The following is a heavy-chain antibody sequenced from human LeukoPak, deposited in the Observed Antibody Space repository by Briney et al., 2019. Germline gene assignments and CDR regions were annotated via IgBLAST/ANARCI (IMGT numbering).Heavy chain of an antibody. CDR1: GFTFSSYA. CDR3: AKHGYNYGYFQH. CDR2: ISGSGGST. J-gene: IGHJ1*01. V-gene: IGHV3-23*01. D-gene: IGHD5-24*01. Sequence: PGGSLRLSCAASGFTFSSYAMSWVRQAPRKGLEWVSAISGSGGSTYYADSVKGRFTISRDNSKNTLYLQMNSLRAEDTAVYYCAKHGYNYGYFQHWGQGTLVTVSS.